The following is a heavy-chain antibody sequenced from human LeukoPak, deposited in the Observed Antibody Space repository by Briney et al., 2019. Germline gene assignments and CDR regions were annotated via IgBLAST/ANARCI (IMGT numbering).Heavy chain of an antibody. J-gene: IGHJ5*02. V-gene: IGHV4-31*03. CDR3: AREGYFGSGSYFP. D-gene: IGHD3-10*01. Sequence: PSGTLSLTCTVSGGSISSGGYYWSWIRQHPGKGLEWIGYIYYSGSTYYNPSLKSRVTISVDTSKNQFSLKLSSVTAADTAVYYCAREGYFGSGSYFPWGQGTLVTVS. CDR2: IYYSGST. CDR1: GGSISSGGYY.